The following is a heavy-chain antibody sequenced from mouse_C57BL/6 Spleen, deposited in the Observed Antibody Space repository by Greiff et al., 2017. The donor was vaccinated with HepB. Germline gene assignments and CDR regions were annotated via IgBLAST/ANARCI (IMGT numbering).Heavy chain of an antibody. D-gene: IGHD2-4*01. J-gene: IGHJ4*01. CDR3: ARGGLPYAMDY. Sequence: QVQLQQSGAELVKPGASVKISCKASGYAFSSYWMNWVKQRPGKGLEWIGQIYPGDGDTNYNGKFKGKATLTADKSSSTAYMQLSSLTSEDSAVYFCARGGLPYAMDYWGQGTSVTVSS. CDR1: GYAFSSYW. CDR2: IYPGDGDT. V-gene: IGHV1-80*01.